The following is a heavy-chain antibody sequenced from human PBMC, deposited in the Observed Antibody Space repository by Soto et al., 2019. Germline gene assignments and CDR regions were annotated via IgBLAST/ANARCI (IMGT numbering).Heavy chain of an antibody. D-gene: IGHD5-12*01. V-gene: IGHV4-34*01. J-gene: IGHJ4*02. Sequence: SETLSLTCAVYGGSFSGYYWSWIRQPPGKGLEWIGEINHSGSTNYNPSLKSRVTISVDTSKNQFSLKLSSVTAADTAVYYCHEDGYNSHFDYWGQGTLVTSPQ. CDR1: GGSFSGYY. CDR3: HEDGYNSHFDY. CDR2: INHSGST.